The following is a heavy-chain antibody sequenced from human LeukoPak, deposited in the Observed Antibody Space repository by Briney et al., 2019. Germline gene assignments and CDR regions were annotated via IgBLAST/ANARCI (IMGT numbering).Heavy chain of an antibody. CDR3: AISTSTVTSGLYYYYYGMDV. Sequence: ASVKVSCKASGYTFTSYAMHWVRQAPGQRLGWMGWINAGNGNTKYSQKFQGRVTITRDTSATTAYMELSSLRSEDTAVYYCAISTSTVTSGLYYYYYGMDVWGQGTTVTVSS. CDR2: INAGNGNT. CDR1: GYTFTSYA. D-gene: IGHD4-17*01. J-gene: IGHJ6*02. V-gene: IGHV1-3*01.